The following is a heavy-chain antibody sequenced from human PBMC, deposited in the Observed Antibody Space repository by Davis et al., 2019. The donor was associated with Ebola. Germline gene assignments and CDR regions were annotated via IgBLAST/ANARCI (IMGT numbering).Heavy chain of an antibody. CDR3: AREHGGNSD. D-gene: IGHD4-23*01. CDR1: GGSISSYY. J-gene: IGHJ4*02. Sequence: SETLSLTCTVSGGSISSYYWSWIRQPPGKGLEWIGYIYYSRSTNYHPSLKSRVTISIDSSKNQFSLKLRSVTAADTAVYYCAREHGGNSDWGQGTLVTVSS. CDR2: IYYSRST. V-gene: IGHV4-59*01.